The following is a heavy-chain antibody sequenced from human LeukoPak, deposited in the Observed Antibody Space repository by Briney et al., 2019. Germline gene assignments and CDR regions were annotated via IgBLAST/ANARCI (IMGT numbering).Heavy chain of an antibody. CDR1: GFTFSNYG. J-gene: IGHJ4*02. Sequence: KTGGSLRLSCAASGFTFSNYGMHWVRQAPGKGLEWVSSISSSSSYIYYADSVKGRFTISRDNAKNSLYLQMNSLRAEDTAVYYCARMVPYEFADYWGQGTLVTVSS. V-gene: IGHV3-21*01. CDR2: ISSSSSYI. D-gene: IGHD3/OR15-3a*01. CDR3: ARMVPYEFADY.